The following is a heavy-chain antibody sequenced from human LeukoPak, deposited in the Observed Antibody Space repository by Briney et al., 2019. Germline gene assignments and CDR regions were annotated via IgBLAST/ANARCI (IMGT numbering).Heavy chain of an antibody. V-gene: IGHV7-4-1*02. CDR3: ARDTPYPYYYYYGMDV. Sequence: ASVKVSCKASGYTFTSYAMNWVRQAPGQGLEWMGWINTNTGNPTYAQGFTGRFVFSLDTSVSTAYLQISSLKAEDTAVYYCARDTPYPYYYYYGMDVWGQGTTVTVSS. J-gene: IGHJ6*02. CDR1: GYTFTSYA. CDR2: INTNTGNP.